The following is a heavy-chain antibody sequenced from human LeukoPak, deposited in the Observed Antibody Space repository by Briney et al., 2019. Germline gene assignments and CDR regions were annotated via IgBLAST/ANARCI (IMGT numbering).Heavy chain of an antibody. Sequence: SETLSLTCTVSGGSISSSSYYWGWIRQPPGKGLEWIGSIYYSGSTYYNPSLKSRVTISEDTSKNQFSLKLRSVTAADTAVYYCARGPRFGELLWHWFDPWGQGTLVTVSS. J-gene: IGHJ5*02. D-gene: IGHD3-10*01. CDR3: ARGPRFGELLWHWFDP. CDR2: IYYSGST. CDR1: GGSISSSSYY. V-gene: IGHV4-39*07.